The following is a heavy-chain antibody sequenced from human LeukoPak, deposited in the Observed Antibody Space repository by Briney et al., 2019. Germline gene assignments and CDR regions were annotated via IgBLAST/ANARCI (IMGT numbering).Heavy chain of an antibody. D-gene: IGHD1-1*01. V-gene: IGHV3-49*03. J-gene: IGHJ4*02. CDR2: IRSKAYGETA. CDR3: TKDRGAYNLYDY. Sequence: GGSLRLSCTASGFTFGDYAMSWIRQAPGKGLEWVGFIRSKAYGETADYAASVKGRFTISRDDSKAIAYLQMNSLKTEDTAVYHCTKDRGAYNLYDYWGQGTLVTVSS. CDR1: GFTFGDYA.